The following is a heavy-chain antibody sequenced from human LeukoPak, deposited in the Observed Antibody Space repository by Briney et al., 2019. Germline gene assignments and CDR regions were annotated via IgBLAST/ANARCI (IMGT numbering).Heavy chain of an antibody. CDR1: GGSFSGYN. J-gene: IGHJ3*02. D-gene: IGHD3-16*02. CDR3: AQEVITFGGVIAEGAFDI. CDR2: INHSGST. Sequence: SETLSLTCAVYGGSFSGYNWSWIRQPPGKGLEWIGEINHSGSTNYNPSLKSRVTISVDTSKNQFSLKLSSVTAADTAVYYRAQEVITFGGVIAEGAFDIWGQGTMVTVSS. V-gene: IGHV4-34*01.